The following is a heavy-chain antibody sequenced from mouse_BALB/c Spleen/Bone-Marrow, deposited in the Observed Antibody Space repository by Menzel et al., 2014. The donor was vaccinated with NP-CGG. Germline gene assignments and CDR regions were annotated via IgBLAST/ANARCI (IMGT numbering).Heavy chain of an antibody. CDR1: GYTFTDYA. V-gene: IGHV1S137*01. CDR2: ISTYYGDA. J-gene: IGHJ3*01. Sequence: QVQLQQFGAELVRPGVSVKISCKGSGYTFTDYAMHWVKQSHAKSLEWIGVISTYYGDASYNQKFKGKATMTVDKSSSTAYMELARLTSEDSAIYYCTRDEGAYWGQGTLVTVSA. CDR3: TRDEGAY.